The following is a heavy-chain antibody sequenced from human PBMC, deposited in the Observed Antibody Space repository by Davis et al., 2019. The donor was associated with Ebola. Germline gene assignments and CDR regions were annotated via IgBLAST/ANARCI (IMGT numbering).Heavy chain of an antibody. CDR3: AKDLTSYYGSGDFFDY. V-gene: IGHV3-23*01. D-gene: IGHD3-10*01. CDR1: GFLFCSFA. J-gene: IGHJ4*02. Sequence: ESPQISCAASGFLFCSFALSWVRQAPGRGLEWVSSISASGGATFYADSVKGRIVMSRDNSNDTLYLRMNNLRAEDTAIYYCAKDLTSYYGSGDFFDYWGRGILVTVSS. CDR2: ISASGGAT.